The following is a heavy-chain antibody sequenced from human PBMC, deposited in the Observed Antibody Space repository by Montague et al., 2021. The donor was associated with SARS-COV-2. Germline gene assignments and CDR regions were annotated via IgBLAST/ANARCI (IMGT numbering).Heavy chain of an antibody. CDR1: GGSFSGSF. Sequence: SETRSLTCAVYGGSFSGSFWTWIRQPPGKGLEWLGEINHRGTTHYNPSLKGRVKISVDRSSNQMSLNLESVTAADTAVYYCARVPLYFEGFDSWGPGILVAVSS. CDR3: ARVPLYFEGFDS. D-gene: IGHD3-9*01. CDR2: INHRGTT. V-gene: IGHV4-34*01. J-gene: IGHJ4*02.